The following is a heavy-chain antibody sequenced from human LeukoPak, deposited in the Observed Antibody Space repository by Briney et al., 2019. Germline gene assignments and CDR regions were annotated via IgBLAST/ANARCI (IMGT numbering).Heavy chain of an antibody. J-gene: IGHJ4*02. V-gene: IGHV3-23*01. CDR3: AKKNHYYGSGSYDGY. D-gene: IGHD3-10*01. CDR1: GFTFSSYA. CDR2: ISGSGGST. Sequence: PAGGSLRLSCAASGFTFSSYAMSWVRQAPGKGLEWVSAISGSGGSTYYADSVKGRFTISRDNSKNTPYLQMNSLRAEDTAVYYCAKKNHYYGSGSYDGYWGQGTLVTVSS.